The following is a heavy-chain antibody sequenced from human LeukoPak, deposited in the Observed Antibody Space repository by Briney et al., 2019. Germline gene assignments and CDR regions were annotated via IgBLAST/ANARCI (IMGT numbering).Heavy chain of an antibody. J-gene: IGHJ4*02. Sequence: SETLSLTCAVYGGSFSGYYWSWIRQPPGKGLEWIGEINHSGSTNYNPSLKSRVTISVDTSKNQFSLKLSSVTAADAAVYYCARSGCDYVWGSYRYRNFDYWGQGTLVTVSS. CDR1: GGSFSGYY. D-gene: IGHD3-16*02. V-gene: IGHV4-34*01. CDR2: INHSGST. CDR3: ARSGCDYVWGSYRYRNFDY.